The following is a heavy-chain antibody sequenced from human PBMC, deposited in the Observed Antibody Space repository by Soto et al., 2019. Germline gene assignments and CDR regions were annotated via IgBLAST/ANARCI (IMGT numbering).Heavy chain of an antibody. D-gene: IGHD2-15*01. Sequence: EVQLVESGGGLVQPGGSLRLTCVGSGFTLDDASSELLFDDYAIHWVRQASGKVLEWVSSISWNSGANAYSDSVKGRFSISRYNAKTTLFLQKNSQPPDDTALYYCAKVAPKWSSYAFDIWGQGTMVTVSS. V-gene: IGHV3-9*01. CDR2: ISWNSGAN. CDR1: GFTLDDASSELLFDDYA. CDR3: AKVAPKWSSYAFDI. J-gene: IGHJ3*02.